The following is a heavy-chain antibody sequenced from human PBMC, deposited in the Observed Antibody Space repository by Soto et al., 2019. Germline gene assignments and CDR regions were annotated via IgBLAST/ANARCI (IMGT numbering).Heavy chain of an antibody. J-gene: IGHJ4*02. V-gene: IGHV1-18*01. CDR1: GYTFTRYG. CDR2: ISAYNGNT. CDR3: ARLNSGGPVYFFAY. D-gene: IGHD1-26*01. Sequence: AAVKVSCKASGYTFTRYGISWVRQSPGQGLEWMGWISAYNGNTNYAQKLQGRVTMTTDTSTSTAYMELRSLRSDDTAVYYCARLNSGGPVYFFAYWGQGTLVTVSS.